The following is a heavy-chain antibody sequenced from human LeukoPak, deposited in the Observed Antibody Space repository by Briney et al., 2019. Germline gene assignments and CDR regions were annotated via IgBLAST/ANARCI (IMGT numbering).Heavy chain of an antibody. CDR1: VYTFISYG. Sequence: ASVKVSCKESVYTFISYGFSWVRQAPGQGREWMGWINDYNGNTNYARKLQGRVTMSTDTSPSTAYMELRSLRSDDTAVYYCARVALGITMVRGVIPYFDYWGQGTLVTVSS. D-gene: IGHD3-10*01. CDR3: ARVALGITMVRGVIPYFDY. V-gene: IGHV1-18*04. CDR2: INDYNGNT. J-gene: IGHJ4*02.